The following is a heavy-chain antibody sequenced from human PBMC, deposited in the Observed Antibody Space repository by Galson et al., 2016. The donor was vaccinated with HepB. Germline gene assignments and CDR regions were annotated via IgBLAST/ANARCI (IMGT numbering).Heavy chain of an antibody. CDR3: ARWRGGYFDS. CDR2: ITTPDNTV. CDR1: GFTFGDYY. Sequence: SLRLSCAGSGFTFGDYYMSWIRQAPGKGLEWIPYITTPDNTVYDVDSVKGRFTTSRDNAKSSLFLQMHSLRAEDTAVYYCARWRGGYFDSWGQGTLFTVSS. V-gene: IGHV3-11*01. J-gene: IGHJ4*02. D-gene: IGHD2-15*01.